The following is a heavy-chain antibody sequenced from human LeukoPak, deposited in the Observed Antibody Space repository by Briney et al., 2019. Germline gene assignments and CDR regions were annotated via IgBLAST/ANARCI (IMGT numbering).Heavy chain of an antibody. CDR1: AYRFGSHW. J-gene: IGHJ3*01. V-gene: IGHV3-74*01. Sequence: GGSLRLSCAASAYRFGSHWMHWDRQGPGKWLVWVSRINKEGSSTSYADSVKGRFTISRDNAKNTLDLQMNSLRAEDTAMYYCARDQCFSGYCHVFDSWGRGTMVTVSS. D-gene: IGHD3-22*01. CDR3: ARDQCFSGYCHVFDS. CDR2: INKEGSST.